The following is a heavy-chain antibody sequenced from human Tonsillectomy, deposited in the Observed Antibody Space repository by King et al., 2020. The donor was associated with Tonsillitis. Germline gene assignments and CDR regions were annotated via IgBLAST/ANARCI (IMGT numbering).Heavy chain of an antibody. J-gene: IGHJ4*02. V-gene: IGHV4-59*08. CDR3: ARHSPYYDGDYSLFYFDF. CDR1: GGSISGYY. D-gene: IGHD3-22*01. Sequence: QLQESGPGLVKPSETLPLTCTVSGGSISGYYWSWIRQPPGKGLEWIGYMSYTGSTDYNPSLKSRVDISVDTSKNQFSLKLSSVTAADTAVYYCARHSPYYDGDYSLFYFDFWGQGTLVTVSS. CDR2: MSYTGST.